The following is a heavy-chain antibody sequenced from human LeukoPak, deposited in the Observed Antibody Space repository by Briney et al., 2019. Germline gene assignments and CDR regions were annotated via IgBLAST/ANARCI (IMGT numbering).Heavy chain of an antibody. CDR1: GYSISSGYY. CDR2: IDHSGST. D-gene: IGHD3/OR15-3a*01. J-gene: IGHJ6*02. V-gene: IGHV4-38-2*02. Sequence: SETLSLTCTVSGYSISSGYYWGWIRQPPGKGLECIGSIDHSGSTSYNPSLKSRVTISVDRSKNQFSLGLKSATAADTVVYHCARRRHSRDFYSFWGQGTRVTVSS. CDR3: ARRRHSRDFYSF.